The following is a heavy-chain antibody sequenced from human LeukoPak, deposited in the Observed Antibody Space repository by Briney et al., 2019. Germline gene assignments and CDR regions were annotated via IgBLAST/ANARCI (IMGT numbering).Heavy chain of an antibody. V-gene: IGHV3-48*03. D-gene: IGHD1-14*01. CDR1: GFTFSSYE. CDR2: ISSGSTI. Sequence: GGSLRLSCAASGFTFSSYEMNWVRQAPGKGLEWVSYISSGSTIYYADSVKGRFTISRDNAKNSLYLQMNSLRAEDTAVYYCARADSRIFRSWGQGTLVTVSS. CDR3: ARADSRIFRS. J-gene: IGHJ4*02.